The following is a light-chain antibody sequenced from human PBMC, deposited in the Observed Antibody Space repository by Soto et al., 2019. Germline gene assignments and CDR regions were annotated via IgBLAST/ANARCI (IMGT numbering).Light chain of an antibody. CDR1: SNDVGGYNY. CDR2: EVS. J-gene: IGLJ1*01. CDR3: SSYTSSILYV. Sequence: QSVLAQPASVSGSLGQSITISCTVTSNDVGGYNYVSWYQQYPGKAPRLMLYEVSIRPSGIPNRFSGSKSGNTASLTISGLQAEDEADYYCSSYTSSILYVFGSGTKVTVL. V-gene: IGLV2-14*01.